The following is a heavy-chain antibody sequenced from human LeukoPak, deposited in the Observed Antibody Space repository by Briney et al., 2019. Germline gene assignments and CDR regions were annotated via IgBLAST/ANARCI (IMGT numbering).Heavy chain of an antibody. CDR2: IYYSGST. J-gene: IGHJ4*02. Sequence: SETLSLTCTVSGGSISSYYWSWTRQPPEKGLEWIGYIYYSGSTNYNPSLKSRVTISVDTSKNQFSLKLSSVTAADTAVYYCASGWLFFDYWGQGTLVTVSS. CDR1: GGSISSYY. D-gene: IGHD5-12*01. CDR3: ASGWLFFDY. V-gene: IGHV4-59*01.